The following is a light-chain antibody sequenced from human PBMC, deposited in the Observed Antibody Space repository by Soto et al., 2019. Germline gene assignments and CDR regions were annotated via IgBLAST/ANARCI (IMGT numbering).Light chain of an antibody. Sequence: AIQMTQSPSSLSASVGERDTITCLATQDIRNALGGYQQKPGKAPNLLISASANLQSGVPSRFSGSGSGTDFTLTISSLQPEAFGPDYCLQDYSYPRTFGQGTQLEIK. CDR2: ASA. CDR1: QDIRNA. J-gene: IGKJ2*01. CDR3: LQDYSYPRT. V-gene: IGKV1-6*01.